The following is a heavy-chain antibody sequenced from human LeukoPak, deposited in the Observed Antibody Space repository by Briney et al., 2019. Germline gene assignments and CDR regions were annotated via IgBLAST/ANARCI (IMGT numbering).Heavy chain of an antibody. V-gene: IGHV1-18*01. J-gene: IGHJ5*02. CDR2: ISTYNGNT. CDR3: ARGPDIVVVPAAIGHWFDP. D-gene: IGHD2-2*01. CDR1: GYTLSNFG. Sequence: ASVKVSCKASGYTLSNFGIAWVRQAPGQGLEWMGWISTYNGNTNYAQKFQGRVTMTTDTSTRTAYMELRSLRSDDTAVYYCARGPDIVVVPAAIGHWFDPWGQGTLVTVSS.